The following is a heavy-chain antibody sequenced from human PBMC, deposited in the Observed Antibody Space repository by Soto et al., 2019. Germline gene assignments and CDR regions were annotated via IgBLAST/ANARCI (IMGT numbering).Heavy chain of an antibody. CDR1: GYTFTSYG. CDR2: ISAYNGNT. D-gene: IGHD2-15*01. V-gene: IGHV1-18*01. Sequence: ASVKVSCKASGYTFTSYGISWVRQAPGQGLEWMGWISAYNGNTNHAQKLQGRVTMTTDTSTSTAYMELRSLRSDDTAVYYCARDLDEGYCSGGSCYSAVGYWGQGTLVTVSS. J-gene: IGHJ4*02. CDR3: ARDLDEGYCSGGSCYSAVGY.